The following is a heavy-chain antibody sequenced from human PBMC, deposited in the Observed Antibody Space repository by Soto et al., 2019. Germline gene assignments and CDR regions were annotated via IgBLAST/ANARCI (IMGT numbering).Heavy chain of an antibody. Sequence: PAETLSLTCAIYGGSFSVYYWGWIRQPPGKGLEWIGEINHSGSTNYNPSLKSRVTISVDTSKNQFSLKLSSVTAADTAVYYCARGMVRGVPHFASWGQGTLVTVSS. V-gene: IGHV4-34*01. J-gene: IGHJ4*02. CDR2: INHSGST. CDR1: GGSFSVYY. CDR3: ARGMVRGVPHFAS. D-gene: IGHD3-10*01.